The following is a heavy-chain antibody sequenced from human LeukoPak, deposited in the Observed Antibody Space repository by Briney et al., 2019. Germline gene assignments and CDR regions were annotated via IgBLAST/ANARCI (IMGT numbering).Heavy chain of an antibody. CDR2: INPSGGST. Sequence: GSVKVSCKASGYTFTSYYMHWVRQAPGQGLEWMGIINPSGGSTSYAQKFQGRVTMTRDTSTSTVYMELSSLRSEDTAVYYCATSFDYYDSSGYYSPGSFQHWGQGTLVTVSS. CDR1: GYTFTSYY. V-gene: IGHV1-46*01. J-gene: IGHJ1*01. D-gene: IGHD3-22*01. CDR3: ATSFDYYDSSGYYSPGSFQH.